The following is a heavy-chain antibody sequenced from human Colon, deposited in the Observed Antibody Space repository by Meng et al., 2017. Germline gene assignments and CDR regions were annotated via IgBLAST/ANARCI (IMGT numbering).Heavy chain of an antibody. CDR3: ARLIAGWPFYFDY. D-gene: IGHD6-19*01. V-gene: IGHV4-61*01. CDR2: MFHSGTT. Sequence: VHRQQPAPVLVSPSETLSLTVNGSGGSVSSGSHCWIWIRQPPGKGLEWIGYMFHSGTTKYNPSLKSRVSMSVDTTKNQFYLKLTSVTVADTAVFYCARLIAGWPFYFDYWGQGILVTVSS. CDR1: GGSVSSGSHC. J-gene: IGHJ4*02.